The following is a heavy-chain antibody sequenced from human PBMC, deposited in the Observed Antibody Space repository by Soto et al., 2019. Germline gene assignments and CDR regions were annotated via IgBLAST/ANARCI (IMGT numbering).Heavy chain of an antibody. D-gene: IGHD2-15*01. CDR1: GFTFSSYA. J-gene: IGHJ4*02. V-gene: IGHV3-30-3*01. CDR3: AREREDTYYFDY. CDR2: ISYDGSNK. Sequence: PGGSLRLSCAASGFTFSSYAMHWVRQAPGKGLEWVAVISYDGSNKYYADSVKGRFTISRDNSKNTLYLRMNSLRAEDTAVYYCAREREDTYYFDYWGQGTLVTVSS.